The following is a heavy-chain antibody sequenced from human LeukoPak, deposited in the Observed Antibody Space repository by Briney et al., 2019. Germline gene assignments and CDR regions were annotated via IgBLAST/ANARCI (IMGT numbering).Heavy chain of an antibody. V-gene: IGHV3-30*18. CDR2: ISYDGSNQ. CDR3: AKPPRGWYYFDY. J-gene: IGHJ4*02. D-gene: IGHD6-19*01. CDR1: GFPFSSYG. Sequence: GRSLRLSCAASGFPFSSYGMHWVRQAPGKGLEWVAVISYDGSNQYYADSVKGRFTISRDDSKNTLYLQLNSLRAEDTAVYYCAKPPRGWYYFDYWGQGTLVTVSS.